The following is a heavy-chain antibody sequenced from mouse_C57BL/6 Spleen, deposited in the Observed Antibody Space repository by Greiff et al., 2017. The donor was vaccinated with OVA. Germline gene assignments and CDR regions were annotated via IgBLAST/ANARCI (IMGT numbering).Heavy chain of an antibody. CDR2: IDPSDSYT. J-gene: IGHJ4*01. V-gene: IGHV1-69*01. Sequence: QVQLKQPGAELVMPGASVKLSCKASGYTFTSYWMHWVKQRPGQGLEWIGEIDPSDSYTNYNQKFKGKSTLTVDKSSSTAYMQLSSLTSEDSAVYYCARRRDGYDARYAMDYWGQGTSVTVSS. CDR3: ARRRDGYDARYAMDY. CDR1: GYTFTSYW. D-gene: IGHD2-2*01.